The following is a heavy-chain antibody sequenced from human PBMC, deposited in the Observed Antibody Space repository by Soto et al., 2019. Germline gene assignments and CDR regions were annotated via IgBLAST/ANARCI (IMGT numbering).Heavy chain of an antibody. V-gene: IGHV3-23*01. CDR3: AKDRTGASRNFDY. J-gene: IGHJ4*02. CDR2: ISTSIDAT. D-gene: IGHD2-8*02. CDR1: GFTFSNYA. Sequence: DVQLLDSGGGFVQPGGSMRRSCAASGFTFSNYAMGWVRQAPGKGLEWVSSISTSIDATYYADSVKGRFTISRDDSKNPLYLQMNSLGAEDTAVYYCAKDRTGASRNFDYLGQATLGTVSS.